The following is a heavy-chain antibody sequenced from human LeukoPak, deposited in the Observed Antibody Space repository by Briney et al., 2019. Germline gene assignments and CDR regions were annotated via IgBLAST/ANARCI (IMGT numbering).Heavy chain of an antibody. V-gene: IGHV1-2*02. Sequence: ASVKVSCKASGYTFTGYYMHWVRQAPGQGLEWMGWINPNSGGTNYAQKFQGRVTMTRDTSISTAYMELSRLRSDDTAVYYCARAKYYYDSSGYIYWVQGTLVTVSS. CDR1: GYTFTGYY. J-gene: IGHJ4*02. CDR2: INPNSGGT. CDR3: ARAKYYYDSSGYIY. D-gene: IGHD3-22*01.